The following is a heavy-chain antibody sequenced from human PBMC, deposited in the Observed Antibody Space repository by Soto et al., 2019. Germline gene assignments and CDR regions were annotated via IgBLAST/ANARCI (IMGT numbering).Heavy chain of an antibody. D-gene: IGHD6-19*01. V-gene: IGHV1-46*01. CDR1: GYTFTSYY. Sequence: ASVKVSCKASGYTFTSYYMHSVRQAPGQWLEWMGIINPSGGSTRYAQKFQGRVTMTRDTSTSTVYMELSSLRSEDTAVYYCARDLRVAGTYYYGMDVWGQGTTVTVSS. CDR2: INPSGGST. J-gene: IGHJ6*02. CDR3: ARDLRVAGTYYYGMDV.